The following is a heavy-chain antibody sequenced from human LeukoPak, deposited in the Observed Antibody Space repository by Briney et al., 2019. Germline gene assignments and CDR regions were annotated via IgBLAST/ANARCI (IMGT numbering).Heavy chain of an antibody. CDR1: GYTFTGYY. D-gene: IGHD2-15*01. Sequence: GASVKVSCKASGYTFTGYYMHWVRQAPGQGLEWMGWINPNSGGTNYAQKFHGRVNMTRDTSRTTAYTQLGRLRSDDTAVYYCARRCSGGNCSGAINIWGQGTMGTASS. J-gene: IGHJ3*02. CDR3: ARRCSGGNCSGAINI. V-gene: IGHV1-2*02. CDR2: INPNSGGT.